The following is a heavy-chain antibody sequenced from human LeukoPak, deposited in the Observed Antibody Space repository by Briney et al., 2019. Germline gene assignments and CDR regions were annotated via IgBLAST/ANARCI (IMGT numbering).Heavy chain of an antibody. CDR2: VHYTEST. V-gene: IGHV4-39*07. CDR3: ARDRGLLGVYSNYTFQH. CDR1: GGSVSSTSYY. J-gene: IGHJ1*01. Sequence: SETLSLTCTVSGGSVSSTSYYWGWIRQPPGKGLEWIGSVHYTESTYYNPSLKSRVTISADTSKNQFSLKLSPVTAADTAVYYCARDRGLLGVYSNYTFQHWGQGTLVTVSS. D-gene: IGHD4-11*01.